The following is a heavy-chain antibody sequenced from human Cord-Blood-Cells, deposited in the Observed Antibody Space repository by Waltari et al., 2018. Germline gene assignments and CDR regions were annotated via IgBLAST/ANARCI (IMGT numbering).Heavy chain of an antibody. D-gene: IGHD3-10*01. CDR3: AIGVSGGSGSYYNY. CDR2: IDHSGST. CDR1: GGSFSGYY. V-gene: IGHV4-34*01. J-gene: IGHJ4*02. Sequence: QVQLQQWGAGLLKPSETLSLTCAAYGGSFSGYYWSCIRQPPGKGLEWIGEIDHSGSTNYNPSLKSRLTISVDTSKNQFSLKLSSVTAADTAVYYCAIGVSGGSGSYYNYWGQGTLVTVSS.